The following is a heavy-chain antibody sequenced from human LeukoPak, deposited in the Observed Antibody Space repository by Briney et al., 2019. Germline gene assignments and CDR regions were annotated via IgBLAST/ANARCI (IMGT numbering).Heavy chain of an antibody. J-gene: IGHJ5*02. CDR3: ARAIAAAARWFDP. D-gene: IGHD6-13*01. V-gene: IGHV3-48*03. CDR2: ISSSGSTI. Sequence: PGGSLRLSCVASGFTFSSYEMNWVRQAPGKGLEGFSYISSSGSTIHYADSVKGRFTISRANAKNSLSPQMNSLRAEDTAVYYCARAIAAAARWFDPWGQGTLVTVSS. CDR1: GFTFSSYE.